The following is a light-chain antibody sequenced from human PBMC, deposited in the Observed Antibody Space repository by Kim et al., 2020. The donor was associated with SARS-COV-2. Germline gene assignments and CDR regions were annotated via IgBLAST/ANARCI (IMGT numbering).Light chain of an antibody. V-gene: IGKV1-39*01. CDR3: QQSYGTPPT. Sequence: ASVGDRVTITCRARQSISNFFNWYQQKPGEAPKLLIYGASRLRSGVPSRFSGSGSGTDFTLTISSLQPEDSATYYCQQSYGTPPTFGQGTKVDIK. J-gene: IGKJ1*01. CDR1: QSISNF. CDR2: GAS.